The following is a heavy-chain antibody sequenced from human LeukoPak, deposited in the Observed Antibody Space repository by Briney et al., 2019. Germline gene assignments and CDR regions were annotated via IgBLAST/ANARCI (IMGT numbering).Heavy chain of an antibody. Sequence: ASVKVSCKASGYTFTSYDINWVRQATGQGLEWMGWMNPNSGNTGYAQKFQGRVTMTRNTSIGTAYKELSSLRSEDTAVYYCARGYDYLYAEYFQHWGQGTLVTVSS. CDR3: ARGYDYLYAEYFQH. J-gene: IGHJ1*01. CDR1: GYTFTSYD. D-gene: IGHD4-11*01. CDR2: MNPNSGNT. V-gene: IGHV1-8*01.